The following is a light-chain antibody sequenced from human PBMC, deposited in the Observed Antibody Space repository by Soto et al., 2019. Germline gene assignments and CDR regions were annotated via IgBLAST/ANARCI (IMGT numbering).Light chain of an antibody. CDR2: WAS. Sequence: DIVMTQSPDSLAVSLGERATINCKSSQSLLSSSNNLNYLSWYQQKPGPAPKALIYWASTRESGVPERICGSGTGTEFPLILSSLLGEGFAVYCFSQYHSSPLPVGGGTKVEIK. J-gene: IGKJ4*02. V-gene: IGKV4-1*01. CDR3: SQYHSSPLP. CDR1: QSLLSSSNNLNY.